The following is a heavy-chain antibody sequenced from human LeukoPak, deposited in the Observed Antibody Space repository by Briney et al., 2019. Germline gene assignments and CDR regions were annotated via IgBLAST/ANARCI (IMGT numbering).Heavy chain of an antibody. J-gene: IGHJ4*02. Sequence: PSETLSLTCAVYGGSFSGYYWSWIRQPPGKGLEWIGEINHSGSTNYNPSLKSRATISVDTSKNQFSLKLSSVTAADTAVYYCARDWCSGGSCYFDYWGQGTLVTVSS. CDR1: GGSFSGYY. D-gene: IGHD2-15*01. CDR3: ARDWCSGGSCYFDY. V-gene: IGHV4-34*01. CDR2: INHSGST.